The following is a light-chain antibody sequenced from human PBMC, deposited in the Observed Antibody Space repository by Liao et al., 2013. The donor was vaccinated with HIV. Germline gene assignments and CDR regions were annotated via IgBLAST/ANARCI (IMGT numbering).Light chain of an antibody. CDR1: KLVDTY. V-gene: IGLV3-1*01. CDR2: QDT. CDR3: QAWDSSTANV. Sequence: SYDLTQPPSVSVSPGQTATITCSGHKLVDTYACWYQQKPGQSPVLVLYQDTKRPSGIPERFSGSNSGNTATLTISGTQAMDEADYYCQAWDSSTANVFGTGTKVTVL. J-gene: IGLJ1*01.